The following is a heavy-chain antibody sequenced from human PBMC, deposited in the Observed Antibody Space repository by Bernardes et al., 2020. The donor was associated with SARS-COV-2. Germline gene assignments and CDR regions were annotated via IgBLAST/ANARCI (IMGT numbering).Heavy chain of an antibody. Sequence: SLNVSCHDSGYSFTSHWIAWVRQMPGTGLEWMGMIYPDDSESRFSPSFQGRVTISADKSINTAYLQWTSLKASDTAMYYCATHSDSSERGAFDLWGQGTLVTVSS. D-gene: IGHD6-6*01. J-gene: IGHJ3*01. CDR1: GYSFTSHW. V-gene: IGHV5-51*01. CDR2: IYPDDSES. CDR3: ATHSDSSERGAFDL.